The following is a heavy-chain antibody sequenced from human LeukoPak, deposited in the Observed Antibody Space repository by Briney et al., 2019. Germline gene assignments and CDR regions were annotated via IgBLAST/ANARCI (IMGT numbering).Heavy chain of an antibody. V-gene: IGHV1-2*06. CDR2: INPNSGGT. Sequence: ASVKVSCKASGYTFTSYDINWVRQATGQGLEWMGRINPNSGGTNYAQKFQGRVTMTRDTSISTAYMELSRLRSDDTAVYYCARGNEQLGYYYYYYMDVWGKGTTVTVSS. CDR3: ARGNEQLGYYYYYYMDV. CDR1: GYTFTSYD. J-gene: IGHJ6*03. D-gene: IGHD6-13*01.